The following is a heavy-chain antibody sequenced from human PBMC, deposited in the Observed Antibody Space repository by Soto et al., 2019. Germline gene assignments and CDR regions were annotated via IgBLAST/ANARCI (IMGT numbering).Heavy chain of an antibody. Sequence: VSLRLSCAASGFTFTSFAVSWVRQAPGKGLEWVSAISGSGGDKYYADSVKGRFTISRDNSKNTLYLQMNSLRAEDTAVYHCAFGNLSYYFDFWGQGTPVTVSS. CDR1: GFTFTSFA. CDR3: AFGNLSYYFDF. V-gene: IGHV3-23*01. J-gene: IGHJ4*02. CDR2: ISGSGGDK. D-gene: IGHD3-16*01.